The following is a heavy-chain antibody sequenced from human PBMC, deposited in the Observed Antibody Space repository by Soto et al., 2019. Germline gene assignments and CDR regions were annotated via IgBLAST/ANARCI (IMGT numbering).Heavy chain of an antibody. CDR2: ISSSSSTI. V-gene: IGHV3-48*02. J-gene: IGHJ3*02. CDR1: GFTFSSYS. Sequence: PGGSLRLSCAASGFTFSSYSMNWVRQAPGKGLEWVSYISSSSSTIYYADSVKGRFTISRDNAKNSLYLQMNSLGEEDTAVYYCARAFFYYYGWGSYGAFDIWGQGTMVTVS. CDR3: ARAFFYYYGWGSYGAFDI. D-gene: IGHD3-10*01.